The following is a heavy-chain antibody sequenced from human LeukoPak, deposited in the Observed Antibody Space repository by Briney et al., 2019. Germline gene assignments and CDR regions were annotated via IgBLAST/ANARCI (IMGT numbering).Heavy chain of an antibody. CDR3: ARVQGYYYYYVDA. V-gene: IGHV1-18*01. CDR1: GYTFTNYG. CDR2: INPENGNT. Sequence: GASVKVSCKASGYTFTNYGVTWVRQAPGQGLEWVGWINPENGNTNYAGTFQGRVTMTTDTSTNTAYMELRSLRSDDTAVYYCARVQGYYYYYVDAWGKGTTVTVSS. J-gene: IGHJ6*03.